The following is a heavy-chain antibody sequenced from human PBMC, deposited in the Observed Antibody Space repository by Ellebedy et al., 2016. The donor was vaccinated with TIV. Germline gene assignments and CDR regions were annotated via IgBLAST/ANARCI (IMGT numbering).Heavy chain of an antibody. J-gene: IGHJ4*02. D-gene: IGHD4-17*01. V-gene: IGHV4-39*01. CDR1: GGSISSSSYY. Sequence: SETLSLTCTVSGGSISSSSYYWGWIRQPPGKGLEWIGSIYYSGSTYYNPSLKSRVTISVDTSKNQFSLKLSSVTAADTAVYYCARSYGDYHDYWGQGTLVTVSS. CDR3: ARSYGDYHDY. CDR2: IYYSGST.